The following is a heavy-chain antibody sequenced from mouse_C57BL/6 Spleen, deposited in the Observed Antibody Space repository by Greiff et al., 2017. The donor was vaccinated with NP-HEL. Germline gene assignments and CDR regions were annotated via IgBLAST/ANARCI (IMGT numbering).Heavy chain of an antibody. J-gene: IGHJ1*03. CDR1: GFTFSDYY. V-gene: IGHV5-16*01. CDR2: INYDGSST. D-gene: IGHD1-1*01. Sequence: EVKLMESEGGLVQPGSSMKLSCTASGFTFSDYYMAWVRQVPEKGLEWVANINYDGSSTYYLDSLKSRFIISRDNAKNILYLQMSSLKSEDTATYYCARDDYGSSYVDWYFDVWGTGTTVTVSS. CDR3: ARDDYGSSYVDWYFDV.